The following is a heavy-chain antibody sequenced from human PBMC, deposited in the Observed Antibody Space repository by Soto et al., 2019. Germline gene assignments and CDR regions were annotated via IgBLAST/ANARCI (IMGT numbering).Heavy chain of an antibody. CDR2: LYHSGST. Sequence: QLKLQESGSGLVKPSQTLSLTCAVSGGSISSGDYSWSWIRQPPGKGLECIGYLYHSGSTYYNPSLKNRITLSVDRSKYQFSLNLSSVTAADTAVYYCARAVGTTVTTYYFDYWGQGTRVTVSS. J-gene: IGHJ4*02. D-gene: IGHD4-17*01. CDR1: GGSISSGDYS. CDR3: ARAVGTTVTTYYFDY. V-gene: IGHV4-30-2*01.